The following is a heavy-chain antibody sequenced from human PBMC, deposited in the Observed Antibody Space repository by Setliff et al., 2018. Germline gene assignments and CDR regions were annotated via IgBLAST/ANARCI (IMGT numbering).Heavy chain of an antibody. V-gene: IGHV1-18*04. D-gene: IGHD3-10*01. J-gene: IGHJ3*02. CDR2: ISGYNGNT. CDR3: ARHGSSGKFDASDI. Sequence: GASVKVSCKASGYIFTGYYMQWVRQAPGQGLEWMGWISGYNGNTDYAQNFQGRVTMTTDTSTSTAYMELRSLTSDDTAVYYCARHGSSGKFDASDIWGQGTMVTVSS. CDR1: GYIFTGYY.